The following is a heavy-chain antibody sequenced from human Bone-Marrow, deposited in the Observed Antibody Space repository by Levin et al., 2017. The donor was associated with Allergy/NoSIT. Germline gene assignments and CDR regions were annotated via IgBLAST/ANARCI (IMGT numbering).Heavy chain of an antibody. CDR3: ARDRKQGEVIVPWGPHHYGLDV. Sequence: PGESLKISCKASGYTFNTYGISWVRQAPGQGLEWMGWISAYTGDTNFAQKFQARVTMTTDTSTSTAYMELRSLKPDDTATYFCARDRKQGEVIVPWGPHHYGLDVWGQGTTVTVSS. CDR1: GYTFNTYG. CDR2: ISAYTGDT. D-gene: IGHD3-22*01. V-gene: IGHV1-18*01. J-gene: IGHJ6*02.